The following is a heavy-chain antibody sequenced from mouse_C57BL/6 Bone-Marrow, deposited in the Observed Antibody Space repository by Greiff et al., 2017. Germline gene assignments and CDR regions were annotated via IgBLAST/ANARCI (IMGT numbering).Heavy chain of an antibody. CDR2: IDPANGNT. J-gene: IGHJ4*01. CDR3: ARPYYGSSYGGAMDY. V-gene: IGHV14-3*01. Sequence: EVQLQQSVAELVRPGASVKLSCTASGFNIKNTYMHWVQQRPEQGLEWIGRIDPANGNTKYAPKFQGKATITADTSSNTAYLQLSSLTSEDTAIYYCARPYYGSSYGGAMDYWGQGTSVTVSS. CDR1: GFNIKNTY. D-gene: IGHD1-1*01.